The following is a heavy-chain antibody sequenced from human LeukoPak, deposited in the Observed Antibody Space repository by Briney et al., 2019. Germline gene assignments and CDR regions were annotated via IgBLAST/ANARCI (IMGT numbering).Heavy chain of an antibody. V-gene: IGHV3-7*01. CDR3: ARASHYFGSGTYSSAL. D-gene: IGHD3-10*01. J-gene: IGHJ3*01. CDR2: IKPDGSQK. CDR1: EFTFSSYW. Sequence: GGSLRLSCEASEFTFSSYWMNWVRQAPGKGLEWVANIKPDGSQKYFVDSVKGRFTISRDNADNLLYLEMSNLRADDTAVYYCARASHYFGSGTYSSALWGQGTLVIVSA.